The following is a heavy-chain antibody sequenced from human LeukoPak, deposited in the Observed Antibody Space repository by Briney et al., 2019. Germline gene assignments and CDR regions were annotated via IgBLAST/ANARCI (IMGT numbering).Heavy chain of an antibody. J-gene: IGHJ4*02. Sequence: SETLSLTCAVYGVSFSGYYWTWIRQPPGKGLEGIGEINPSGTTNYNPSLTSRVTISVDRSKNQFSLKLRSVTAADTAVFYCARGQGRDGYNGILDYWGQGALVTVSS. CDR2: INPSGTT. V-gene: IGHV4-34*01. D-gene: IGHD5-24*01. CDR1: GVSFSGYY. CDR3: ARGQGRDGYNGILDY.